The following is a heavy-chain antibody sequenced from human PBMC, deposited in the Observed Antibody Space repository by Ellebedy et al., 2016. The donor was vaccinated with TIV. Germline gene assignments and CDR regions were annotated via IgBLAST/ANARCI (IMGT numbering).Heavy chain of an antibody. CDR3: SRLVAVTGTTDYFDY. CDR1: GGSISGSHW. V-gene: IGHV4-4*02. CDR2: ISQSGST. J-gene: IGHJ4*02. Sequence: SETLSLTCAVSGGSISGSHWWSWVRQSPGKGLEWMGEISQSGSTNYNPSLKTRVTISLDTSKNQFSLTLSSGSAADTAVYYCSRLVAVTGTTDYFDYWGQGILVTVSS. D-gene: IGHD1-7*01.